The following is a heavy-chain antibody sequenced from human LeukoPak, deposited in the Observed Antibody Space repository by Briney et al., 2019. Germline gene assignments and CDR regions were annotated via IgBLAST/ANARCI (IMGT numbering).Heavy chain of an antibody. D-gene: IGHD3-10*01. J-gene: IGHJ4*02. CDR3: AKSPKPINFECGEFPMPFDC. Sequence: PGGSLRLSCAASGFTFSSYGMHWVRQAPWKGLEWVSAISGSGSSPYYAASVKGRFTISRDNSKNTLYLQMNSLRAEDTAVYYGAKSPKPINFECGEFPMPFDCWGQGTLVTVSS. CDR1: GFTFSSYG. V-gene: IGHV3-23*01. CDR2: ISGSGSSP.